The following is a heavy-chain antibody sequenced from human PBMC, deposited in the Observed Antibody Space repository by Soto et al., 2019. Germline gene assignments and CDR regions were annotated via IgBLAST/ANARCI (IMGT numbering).Heavy chain of an antibody. J-gene: IGHJ4*01. CDR2: IKSKTDGGTT. D-gene: IGHD1-26*01. V-gene: IGHV3-15*07. Sequence: GGSLRLSCAASGFTFSNAWINWVRQAPGKGLEWVGRIKSKTDGGTTDFAAPVKGRFAISRDDSKNIAYMQMNSLKIEDTAVYYCSTDSYSDMTLVRLDNWGHGTLVTVSS. CDR3: STDSYSDMTLVRLDN. CDR1: GFTFSNAW.